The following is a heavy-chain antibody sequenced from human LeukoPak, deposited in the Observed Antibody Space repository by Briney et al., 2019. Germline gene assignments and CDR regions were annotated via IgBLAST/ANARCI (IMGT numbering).Heavy chain of an antibody. D-gene: IGHD6-25*01. V-gene: IGHV4-59*01. CDR1: GGSFSGYY. CDR2: IYYSGST. Sequence: SETLSLTCAVYGGSFSGYYWSWIRQPPGKRLEWIGYIYYSGSTNYSPSLKSRVTISVDTSNNQFSLKLSSVTEADTAVYYCARLRPAYYYYGMDVWGQGTTVTVSS. CDR3: ARLRPAYYYYGMDV. J-gene: IGHJ6*02.